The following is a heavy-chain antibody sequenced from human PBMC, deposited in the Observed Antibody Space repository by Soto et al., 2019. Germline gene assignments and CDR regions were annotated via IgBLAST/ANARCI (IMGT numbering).Heavy chain of an antibody. D-gene: IGHD3-10*01. CDR1: GGTFSSYA. Sequence: ASVKVSCKASGGTFSSYAISWVRQAPGQGLEWMGGIIPIFGTANYAQKFQGRVTITADESTSTAYMELSSLRSEDTAVYYCARAGPAPITMVRGVIMTFDYWGQGTLVTVSS. CDR3: ARAGPAPITMVRGVIMTFDY. J-gene: IGHJ4*02. V-gene: IGHV1-69*13. CDR2: IIPIFGTA.